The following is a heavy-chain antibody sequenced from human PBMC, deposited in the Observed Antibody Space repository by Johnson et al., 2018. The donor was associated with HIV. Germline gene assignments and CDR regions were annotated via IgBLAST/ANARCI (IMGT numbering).Heavy chain of an antibody. CDR2: ISWNSGGI. J-gene: IGHJ3*02. V-gene: IGHV3-20*04. D-gene: IGHD3-10*01. CDR1: GLTFEDYG. Sequence: VQLVESGGGVVRPGGSLRLSCAASGLTFEDYGMSWVRQAPGKGLEWVSGISWNSGGIGYADSVKGRFTISRDNAKNSLYLQMNGLKTEDTAMYYCTTMSALWFGDIHVFGDGFDIWGQGTMVTVSS. CDR3: TTMSALWFGDIHVFGDGFDI.